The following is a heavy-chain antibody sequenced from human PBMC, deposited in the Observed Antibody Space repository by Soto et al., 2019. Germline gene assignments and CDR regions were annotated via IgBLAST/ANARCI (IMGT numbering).Heavy chain of an antibody. CDR1: GFTFDDYT. CDR2: ISWDGGST. V-gene: IGHV3-43*01. D-gene: IGHD5-12*01. J-gene: IGHJ4*02. Sequence: GGSLRLSCAASGFTFDDYTMHWVRQAPGKGLEWVSLISWDGGSTYYADSVKGRFTISRDNSKNSLYLQMNSLRTEDTALYYCAKDYYSGYDYGGHFDYWGQGTLVTVSS. CDR3: AKDYYSGYDYGGHFDY.